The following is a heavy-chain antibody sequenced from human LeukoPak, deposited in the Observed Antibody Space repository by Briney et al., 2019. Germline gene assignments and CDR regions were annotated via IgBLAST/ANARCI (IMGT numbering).Heavy chain of an antibody. J-gene: IGHJ3*02. D-gene: IGHD4-23*01. CDR3: ARVGDDYGGFDI. V-gene: IGHV1-69*05. CDR1: GGTFSSYA. Sequence: SVKVSCKASGGTFSSYAISWVRQAPGQGLEWMGRIIPIFGTANYAQNSQGRVTIATDESTSTAYMELSSLRSEDTAVYYCARVGDDYGGFDIWGQGTMVTVSS. CDR2: IIPIFGTA.